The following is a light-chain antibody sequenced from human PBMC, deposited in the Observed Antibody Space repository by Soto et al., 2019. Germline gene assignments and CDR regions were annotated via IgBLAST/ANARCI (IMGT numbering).Light chain of an antibody. J-gene: IGLJ1*01. CDR2: EVS. CDR3: SSYTSGSTYV. V-gene: IGLV2-14*01. Sequence: QSALTQPASVSGSPGQSITISCTGTSSDVGGYNYVSWYQQYPGKAPKLMIYEVSNRPSGVSTRFSGSKSGNTASLTISGLQTEDEADYCCSSYTSGSTYVFGTGTKVTVL. CDR1: SSDVGGYNY.